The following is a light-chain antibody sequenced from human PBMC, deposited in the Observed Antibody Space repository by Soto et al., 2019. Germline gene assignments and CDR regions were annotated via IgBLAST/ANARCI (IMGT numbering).Light chain of an antibody. CDR1: SSDVGGYNY. CDR3: SSFSSSTTFYV. Sequence: QSALTQPASVSGSPGQSITISCTGTSSDVGGYNYVSWYQRHPGKAPKLMIHEVTNRPSGVSNRSSGSKSGNTASLTISGRQAEDEADYYCSSFSSSTTFYVFGTGTKLTVL. J-gene: IGLJ1*01. V-gene: IGLV2-14*01. CDR2: EVT.